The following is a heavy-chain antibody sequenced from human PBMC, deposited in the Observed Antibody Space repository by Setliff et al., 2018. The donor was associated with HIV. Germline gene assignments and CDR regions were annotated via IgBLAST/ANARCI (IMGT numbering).Heavy chain of an antibody. Sequence: SETLSLICTVSGGSISSGSYYWSWIRQPAGKGLEWIGHIYTSGSTNYNPSLKSRVTISVDTSKNQFSLKLSSVTAADTAVYYCAGATSAGYSYGYRFRGAFDIWGQGTMVTVSS. D-gene: IGHD5-18*01. CDR2: IYTSGST. CDR1: GGSISSGSYY. J-gene: IGHJ3*02. CDR3: AGATSAGYSYGYRFRGAFDI. V-gene: IGHV4-61*09.